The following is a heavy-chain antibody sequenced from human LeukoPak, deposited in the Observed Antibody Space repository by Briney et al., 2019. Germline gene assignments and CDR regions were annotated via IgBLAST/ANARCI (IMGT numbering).Heavy chain of an antibody. V-gene: IGHV4-4*09. CDR1: GASISSYY. J-gene: IGHJ4*02. CDR2: IYHSGST. Sequence: PSETLSLTCTVSGASISSYYWSWIRQPPGKGLEWIGYIYHSGSTYFNPSLKSRVTISVDRSKNQFSLKLSSVTAADTAVYYCARVQSSGEVVYFDYWGQGTLVTVSS. CDR3: ARVQSSGEVVYFDY. D-gene: IGHD3-10*01.